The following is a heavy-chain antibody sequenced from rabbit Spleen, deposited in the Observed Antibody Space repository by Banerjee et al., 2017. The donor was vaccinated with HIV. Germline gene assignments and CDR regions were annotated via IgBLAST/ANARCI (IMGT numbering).Heavy chain of an antibody. CDR3: ARLSTNKNYSL. V-gene: IGHV1S45*01. J-gene: IGHJ4*01. CDR2: IYAGTSGRI. Sequence: QEQLEESGGDLVKPEGSLTLTCTASGFSFSGSYYMCWVRQAPGKGLEWIACIYAGTSGRIWYASWAKGRFTISKTSSTTVTLQMTSLTAADTATYFCARLSTNKNYSLWGQGTLVTVS. CDR1: GFSFSGSYY. D-gene: IGHD1-1*01.